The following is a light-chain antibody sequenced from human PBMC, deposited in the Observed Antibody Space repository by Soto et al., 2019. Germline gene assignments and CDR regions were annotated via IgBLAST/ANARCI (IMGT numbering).Light chain of an antibody. J-gene: IGKJ1*01. CDR3: QQYNNWPQT. CDR2: GAS. CDR1: QSVATN. V-gene: IGKV3-15*01. Sequence: EAVLPQSPATLSVSPGESFTLSCRASQSVATNLAWYQQRPGQAPRLLIYGASKRAIGLPARFSGSGSGTEFTLTITSLQSEDFAVYYCQQYNNWPQTFGQGNKVDIK.